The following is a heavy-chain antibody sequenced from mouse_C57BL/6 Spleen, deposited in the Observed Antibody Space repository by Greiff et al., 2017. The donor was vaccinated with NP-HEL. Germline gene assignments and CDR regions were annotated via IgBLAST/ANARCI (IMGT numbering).Heavy chain of an antibody. CDR3: ARGDYDYLYYAMDY. D-gene: IGHD2-4*01. V-gene: IGHV1-59*01. CDR1: GYTFTSYW. Sequence: VQLQQPGAELVRPGTSVKLSCKASGYTFTSYWMHWVKQRPGQGLEWIGVIDPSDSYTNYNQKFKGKATLTVDTSSSTAYMQLSSLTSEDSAVYYCARGDYDYLYYAMDYWGQGTSVTVSS. CDR2: IDPSDSYT. J-gene: IGHJ4*01.